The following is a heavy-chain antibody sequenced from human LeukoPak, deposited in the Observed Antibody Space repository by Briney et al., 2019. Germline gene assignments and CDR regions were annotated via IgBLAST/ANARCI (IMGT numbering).Heavy chain of an antibody. CDR1: GFTFNYYS. J-gene: IGHJ4*02. D-gene: IGHD5-18*01. CDR2: ISVTSTYI. Sequence: GGSLRLSCAASGFTFNYYSMNWVRQAPGKGLEWVSSISVTSTYIYYADSVRGRFTISRDNAKNSLYLQMDSLRAEDTAVYYCARGVDTRTYYFDSWGQGNLVTVSS. V-gene: IGHV3-21*01. CDR3: ARGVDTRTYYFDS.